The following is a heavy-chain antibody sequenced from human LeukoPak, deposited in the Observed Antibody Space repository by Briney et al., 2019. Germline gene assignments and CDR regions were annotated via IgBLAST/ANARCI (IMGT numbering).Heavy chain of an antibody. CDR3: ARGYCSGGSCYRTNPIDY. D-gene: IGHD2-15*01. V-gene: IGHV4-34*01. J-gene: IGHJ4*02. Sequence: PSETLSLTCAVYGGSFSGYYWSWIRQPPGKGLEWIGEINHSGSTNYNPSLKSRVTISVDTSKNQFSLKLSSVTAADTAVYYCARGYCSGGSCYRTNPIDYWGQGTLVTVSS. CDR2: INHSGST. CDR1: GGSFSGYY.